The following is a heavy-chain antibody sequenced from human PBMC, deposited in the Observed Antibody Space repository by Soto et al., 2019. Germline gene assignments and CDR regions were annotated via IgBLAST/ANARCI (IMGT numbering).Heavy chain of an antibody. CDR1: GDSVSSNSAA. V-gene: IGHV6-1*01. CDR3: ARDLRCDLADYYYGIDA. CDR2: TYYRSKWYN. D-gene: IGHD4-17*01. J-gene: IGHJ6*02. Sequence: PSQTLSLTCAISGDSVSSNSAAWNWIRQSPSRGLEWLGRTYYRSKWYNDYAVSVKSRITINPDTSKNQFSLQLNSVTPEDTAVYYCARDLRCDLADYYYGIDAWGQGTTVTVS.